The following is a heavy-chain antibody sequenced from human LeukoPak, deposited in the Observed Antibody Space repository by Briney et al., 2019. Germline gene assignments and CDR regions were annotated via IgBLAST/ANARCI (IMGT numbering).Heavy chain of an antibody. D-gene: IGHD3-10*01. Sequence: PGGSLRLSCAASGFTLSSYSMNWVRQAPGKGLEWVSFISSSSGTIYYADSVKGRFTISRDNAKNSLYPQMNSLRAEDTAVYYCARDPYGSGSYYYDYWGQGTLVTVSS. V-gene: IGHV3-48*01. J-gene: IGHJ4*02. CDR3: ARDPYGSGSYYYDY. CDR1: GFTLSSYS. CDR2: ISSSSGTI.